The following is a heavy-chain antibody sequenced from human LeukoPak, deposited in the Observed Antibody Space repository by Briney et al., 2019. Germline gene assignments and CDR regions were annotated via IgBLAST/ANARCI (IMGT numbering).Heavy chain of an antibody. CDR2: INPNSGAT. Sequence: ASVKVSCKASGYTFTGYYIHWVRQAPGQGLEWMGWINPNSGATNYAQKFQGRVTMTRDTSISTASMELSSLKPDDTAVYYCARDLNWETYWGQGTLVSVSS. CDR3: ARDLNWETY. V-gene: IGHV1-2*02. D-gene: IGHD7-27*01. CDR1: GYTFTGYY. J-gene: IGHJ4*02.